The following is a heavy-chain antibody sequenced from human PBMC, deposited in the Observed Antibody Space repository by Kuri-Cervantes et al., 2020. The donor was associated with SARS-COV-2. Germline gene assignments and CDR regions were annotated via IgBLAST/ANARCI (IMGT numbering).Heavy chain of an antibody. CDR2: IYYTGTT. Sequence: GSLRLSCSVSGGTVRGYYWSWVRQFPGKGLEWIGYIYYTGTTNYNPSLKSRLTMSVDTSKDQLSLKLSSVTAADTAVYYCARDSAGYYDYNHYGMDVWGHGTTVTVPS. V-gene: IGHV4-59*02. J-gene: IGHJ6*02. D-gene: IGHD1-26*01. CDR1: GGTVRGYY. CDR3: ARDSAGYYDYNHYGMDV.